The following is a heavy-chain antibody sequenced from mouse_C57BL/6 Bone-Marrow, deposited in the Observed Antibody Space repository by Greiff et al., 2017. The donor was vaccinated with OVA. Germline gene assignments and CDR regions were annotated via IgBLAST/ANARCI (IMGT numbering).Heavy chain of an antibody. Sequence: EVQLQQSGAELVRPGASVKLSCTASGFNIKDDYMHWVKQRPEQGLEWIGWIDPENGDTEYASKFKGKATITADTSSNTAYLQLSSLTSEDTAVXYCSTGHYYGSSCVRWYFDVWGTGTTVTVSS. CDR3: STGHYYGSSCVRWYFDV. D-gene: IGHD1-1*01. J-gene: IGHJ1*03. V-gene: IGHV14-4*01. CDR2: IDPENGDT. CDR1: GFNIKDDY.